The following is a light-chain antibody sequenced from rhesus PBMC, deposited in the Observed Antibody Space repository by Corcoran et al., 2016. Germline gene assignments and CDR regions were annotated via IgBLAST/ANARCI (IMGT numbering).Light chain of an antibody. V-gene: IGKV1-25*02. Sequence: DIQMTQSPSSLSASVGDRVTITCRASQGISNYLAWYQQKPGETPNLRIYVASGLQSGIPSRFSGSGSGTDFTLTIRSLQSEDFATYYCQHYYSTPPTFGQGTKVEIK. J-gene: IGKJ1*01. CDR1: QGISNY. CDR2: VAS. CDR3: QHYYSTPPT.